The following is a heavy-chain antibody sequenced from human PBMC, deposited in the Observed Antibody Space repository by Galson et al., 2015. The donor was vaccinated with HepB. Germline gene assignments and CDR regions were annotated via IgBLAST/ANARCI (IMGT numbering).Heavy chain of an antibody. CDR1: GYTFTSYY. J-gene: IGHJ5*02. CDR3: ARDHVEVVPAATWNWFDP. CDR2: INPSGGST. Sequence: SVKVSCKASGYTFTSYYMHWVRQAPGQGLEWMGIINPSGGSTSYAQKFQGRVTMTRDTSTSTVYMELSSLRSEDTAVYYCARDHVEVVPAATWNWFDPWGQGTLVTVSS. D-gene: IGHD2-2*01. V-gene: IGHV1-46*01.